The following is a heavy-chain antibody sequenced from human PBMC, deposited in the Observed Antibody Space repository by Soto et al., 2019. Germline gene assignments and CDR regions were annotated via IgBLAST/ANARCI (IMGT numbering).Heavy chain of an antibody. CDR1: GFTFSSYG. J-gene: IGHJ4*02. Sequence: QVQLVESGGGVVQPGRSLRLSCAASGFTFSSYGMHWVRQAPGKGLEWVAVISYDGSNKYYADSVKGRFTISRDNSKNTLYLQMNSLRAEDTAVYYCAKEDRLYCSSTSCYGRNHFDYWGQGTLVTVSS. CDR2: ISYDGSNK. V-gene: IGHV3-30*18. CDR3: AKEDRLYCSSTSCYGRNHFDY. D-gene: IGHD2-2*01.